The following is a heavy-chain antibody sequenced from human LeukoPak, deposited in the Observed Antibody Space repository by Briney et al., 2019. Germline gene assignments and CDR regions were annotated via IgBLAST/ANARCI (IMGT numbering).Heavy chain of an antibody. V-gene: IGHV4-59*01. CDR1: GGSFSTYY. CDR3: ARASITYYYYYYMGV. D-gene: IGHD1-14*01. Sequence: SETLSLTCAVYGGSFSTYYWSWIRQPPGKGLEWIGYIHYSGSTNYNPSLKSRVTISVDTSKNQFSLKLSSVTAADTAVYYCARASITYYYYYYMGVWGKGTTVTVSS. J-gene: IGHJ6*03. CDR2: IHYSGST.